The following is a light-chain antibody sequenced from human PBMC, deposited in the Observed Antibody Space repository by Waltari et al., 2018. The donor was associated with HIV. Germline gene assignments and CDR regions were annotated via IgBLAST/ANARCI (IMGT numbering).Light chain of an antibody. V-gene: IGLV2-11*01. J-gene: IGLJ3*02. Sequence: QSALTQPRSVSGSPGQSVTISCTGTSSDVGGYNYVSWYQQHPGKAPKLMIYDVSKRPSGVPDRFSGSKSGTTASLTISGLQAEDEADYYCCSYAGSYTRGFGGGTKLTVL. CDR1: SSDVGGYNY. CDR2: DVS. CDR3: CSYAGSYTRG.